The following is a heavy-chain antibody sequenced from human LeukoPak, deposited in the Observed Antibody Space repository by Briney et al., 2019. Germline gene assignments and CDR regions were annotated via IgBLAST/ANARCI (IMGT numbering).Heavy chain of an antibody. J-gene: IGHJ4*02. V-gene: IGHV1-2*02. CDR2: MNPNNGVT. Sequence: ASVKVSCKPSGYTFTVNYLHWVRQAPGQGLEWVGWMNPNNGVTGYAQNFQGGVTMTRDTSISTAYMELSSLTSDDTAVDYCTRGAGTSWFDYWGQGSLVTVSS. CDR3: TRGAGTSWFDY. CDR1: GYTFTVNY. D-gene: IGHD2-2*01.